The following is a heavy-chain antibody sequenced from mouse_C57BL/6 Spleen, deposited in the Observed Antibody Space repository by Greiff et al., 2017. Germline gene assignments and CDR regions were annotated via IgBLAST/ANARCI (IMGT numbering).Heavy chain of an antibody. V-gene: IGHV1-26*01. J-gene: IGHJ2*01. CDR1: GYTFTDYY. CDR2: INPNNGGT. CDR3: ARPLWFDY. D-gene: IGHD1-1*02. Sequence: EVQLQQSGPELVKPGASVKISCKASGYTFTDYYMNWVKQSHGKSLEWIGDINPNNGGTSYNQKFKGKATLTVDKSSSTAYMELRSLTSEDSAVYYCARPLWFDYWGQGTTLTVSS.